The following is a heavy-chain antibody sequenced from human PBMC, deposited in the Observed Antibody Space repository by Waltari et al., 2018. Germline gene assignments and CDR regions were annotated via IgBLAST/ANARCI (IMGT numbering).Heavy chain of an antibody. CDR2: VHGSGRT. J-gene: IGHJ4*02. D-gene: IGHD2-15*01. CDR1: GDSITSSYL. V-gene: IGHV4-4*02. Sequence: QLQLQESGPGLVEPSGTLSLTFAVSGDSITSSYLWNWVRQSPGKGLEWIGQVHGSGRTNYNPSLASRVTVSLDTYNNQFSLKVASATAADTAVYYCARDRGRGLYLDSWGPGTLVTVSP. CDR3: ARDRGRGLYLDS.